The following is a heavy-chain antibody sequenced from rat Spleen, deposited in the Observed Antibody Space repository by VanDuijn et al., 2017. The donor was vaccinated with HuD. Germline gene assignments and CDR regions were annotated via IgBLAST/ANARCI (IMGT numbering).Heavy chain of an antibody. CDR2: ISFDGAST. CDR1: GFSFSDYG. Sequence: EVQRVESGGGLVQPGRSMKLSCEASGFSFSDYGMAWVLQAPTKGLEWVASISFDGASTYYRDSVKGRFTISRDNAKSSLYLQMDSLRSEDTSTYYCAKDMAGYNYYWYFDFWGPGTMVTVSS. J-gene: IGHJ1*01. CDR3: AKDMAGYNYYWYFDF. V-gene: IGHV5-20*01. D-gene: IGHD1-4*01.